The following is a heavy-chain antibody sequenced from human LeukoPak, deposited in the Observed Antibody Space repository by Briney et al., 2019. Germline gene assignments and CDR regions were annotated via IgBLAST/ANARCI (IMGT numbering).Heavy chain of an antibody. Sequence: PGGSLRLSCAASGFTFSDHYMDWVRQAPGKGLEWVSAISGDGGITDYADSVKGRFTISRDNSKNTLYLQMDTLRAEDTALYYCAKVYYSCGGRCSGPYDFWGQGTLVTVSS. CDR3: AKVYYSCGGRCSGPYDF. D-gene: IGHD2-15*01. CDR2: ISGDGGIT. V-gene: IGHV3-23*01. CDR1: GFTFSDHY. J-gene: IGHJ4*02.